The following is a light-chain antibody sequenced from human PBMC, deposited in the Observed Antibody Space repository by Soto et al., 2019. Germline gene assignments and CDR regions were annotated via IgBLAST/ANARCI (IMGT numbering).Light chain of an antibody. Sequence: QSALTQPPSVSGSPGQSVTISCTGTSSDVGSYNRVSWYQQPPGTAPKLMIYEVSNRPSGVPDRFSGSKSDNTASLTISGLQAEDEADYYCSLYTSSSTLGNYVFGTGTKVTVL. CDR3: SLYTSSSTLGNYV. V-gene: IGLV2-18*01. CDR1: SSDVGSYNR. CDR2: EVS. J-gene: IGLJ1*01.